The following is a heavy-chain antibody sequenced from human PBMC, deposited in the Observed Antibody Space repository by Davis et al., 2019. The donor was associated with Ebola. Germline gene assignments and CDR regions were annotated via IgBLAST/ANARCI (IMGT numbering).Heavy chain of an antibody. CDR2: IYDQST. V-gene: IGHV3-53*05. Sequence: GESLKISCAASGFTVSSNHMSWVRQAPGKGLEWVSVIYDQSTAYADSVRGRFIISRDKSNNTLYLEMNSLRVYDTAVYYCATTQWLREFDNWGQGTLVTVSS. CDR3: ATTQWLREFDN. J-gene: IGHJ4*02. CDR1: GFTVSSNH. D-gene: IGHD6-19*01.